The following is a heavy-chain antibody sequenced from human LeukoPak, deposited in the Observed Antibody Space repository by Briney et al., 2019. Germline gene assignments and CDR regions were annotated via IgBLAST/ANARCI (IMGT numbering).Heavy chain of an antibody. J-gene: IGHJ4*02. Sequence: GGSLRLSCAASGFTFSSYAMSWVRQAPGKGLEWVSAISGSGGSTYYADSVKGRFTISRDNSRNTLYLQMNSLRAEDTAVYYCAKDSDTAMVTSPLEYWGQGTLVTVSS. CDR2: ISGSGGST. D-gene: IGHD5-18*01. CDR1: GFTFSSYA. CDR3: AKDSDTAMVTSPLEY. V-gene: IGHV3-23*01.